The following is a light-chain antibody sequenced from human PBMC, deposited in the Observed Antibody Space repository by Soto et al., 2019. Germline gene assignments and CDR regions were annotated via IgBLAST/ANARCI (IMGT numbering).Light chain of an antibody. CDR1: QSVSIY. V-gene: IGKV3-11*01. CDR3: QQRSDWSSIT. J-gene: IGKJ5*01. Sequence: EIVLTQSPASLSLSPGERATLSCRASQSVSIYLAWYQQKPGQAPKLLIHDASNRATGIPARFSGSGSGTDFTLTIRSLAPEDFAVYYCQQRSDWSSITFGQGTRREIK. CDR2: DAS.